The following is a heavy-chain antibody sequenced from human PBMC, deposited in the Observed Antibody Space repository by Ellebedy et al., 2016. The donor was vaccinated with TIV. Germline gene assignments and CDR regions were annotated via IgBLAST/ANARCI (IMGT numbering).Heavy chain of an antibody. CDR3: AKGSSSGFNYDRVGFQY. J-gene: IGHJ4*02. CDR2: ISAGSSSS. V-gene: IGHV3-23*01. Sequence: GGSLRLSCAASGFTFGSFAMHWVRQAPGKGLEWLSVISAGSSSSYHADSVKGRFTITRDNSKNTLYLQMNRLRPEDTDVYYCAKGSSSGFNYDRVGFQYWGQGTLVSVSS. CDR1: GFTFGSFA. D-gene: IGHD3-16*01.